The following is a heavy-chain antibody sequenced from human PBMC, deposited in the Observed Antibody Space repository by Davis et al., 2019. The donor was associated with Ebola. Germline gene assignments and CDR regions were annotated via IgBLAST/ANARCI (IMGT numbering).Heavy chain of an antibody. D-gene: IGHD3/OR15-3a*01. CDR2: IVGGGGDRT. J-gene: IGHJ6*02. CDR3: ARVDDYYYYGMDV. CDR1: GFTFSSYA. Sequence: GESLKISCATSGFTFSSYAMNWVRQAPGKGLEWVSSIVGGGGDRTFYADSVNGRFIISRDNSKNTMYLQMNSLRAEDTAVYSCARVDDYYYYGMDVWGQGTTVTVSS. V-gene: IGHV3-23*01.